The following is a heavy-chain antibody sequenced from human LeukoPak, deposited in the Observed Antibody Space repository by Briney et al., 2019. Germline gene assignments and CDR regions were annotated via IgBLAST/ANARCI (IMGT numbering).Heavy chain of an antibody. D-gene: IGHD1-26*01. V-gene: IGHV4-59*01. CDR2: IFYSGNT. CDR3: ARDPYSGSYGDYYYYYMDV. J-gene: IGHJ6*03. Sequence: SETLSLTCTVSGGSISSYYWNWIRQPPGKGLEWIGYIFYSGNTKYNPSLRSRVSISVDTSKNQFSLKLSSVTAADTAVYYCARDPYSGSYGDYYYYYMDVWGKGTTVTISS. CDR1: GGSISSYY.